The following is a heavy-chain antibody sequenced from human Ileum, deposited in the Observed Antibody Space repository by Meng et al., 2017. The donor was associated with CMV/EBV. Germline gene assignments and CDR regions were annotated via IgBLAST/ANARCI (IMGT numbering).Heavy chain of an antibody. V-gene: IGHV1-69*10. Sequence: SVKVPCKASGGTFSSYAISWVRQAPGQGLEWMGGIIPILGIANYAQKFQGRVTITADKSTSTAYMELSSLRSEDTAVYYCARFFGVVIIGGWFDPWGQGTLVTVSS. CDR2: IIPILGIA. D-gene: IGHD3-3*01. J-gene: IGHJ5*02. CDR1: GGTFSSYA. CDR3: ARFFGVVIIGGWFDP.